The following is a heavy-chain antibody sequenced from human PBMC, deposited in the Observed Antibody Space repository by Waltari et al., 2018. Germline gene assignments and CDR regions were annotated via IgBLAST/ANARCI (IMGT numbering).Heavy chain of an antibody. V-gene: IGHV1-69*02. Sequence: QVQLVQSGAEVKKPGSSVKVSCKASGGPFSSSTNRWVRQAPGQGLEWMGRIIPILGIANYAQKFQGRVTITADKSTSTAYMELSSLRSEDTAVYYCASPSNYHYYYYMDVWGKGTTVTVSS. CDR2: IIPILGIA. CDR1: GGPFSSST. CDR3: ASPSNYHYYYYMDV. D-gene: IGHD4-4*01. J-gene: IGHJ6*03.